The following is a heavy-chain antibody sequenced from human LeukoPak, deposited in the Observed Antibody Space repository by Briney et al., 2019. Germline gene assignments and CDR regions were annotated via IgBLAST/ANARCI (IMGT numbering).Heavy chain of an antibody. CDR3: AKDRGKGNTAMVDY. V-gene: IGHV3-30*18. CDR2: ISYDGSNK. Sequence: GGSLRLSCAASGFTFSSYGMHWVRQAPGKGLEWVAVISYDGSNKYYADSVKGRFTISRDNSKNTLYLQMNSLRAEDTAVYHCAKDRGKGNTAMVDYWGQGTLVTVSS. D-gene: IGHD5-18*01. J-gene: IGHJ4*02. CDR1: GFTFSSYG.